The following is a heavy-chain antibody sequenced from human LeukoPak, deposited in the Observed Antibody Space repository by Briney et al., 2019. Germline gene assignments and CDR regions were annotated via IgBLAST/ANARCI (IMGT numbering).Heavy chain of an antibody. V-gene: IGHV3-23*01. CDR1: GFTFSNYA. Sequence: GGSLRLSCETSGFTFSNYAMSWVRQAPGKGLEWVSAMSGSGGMTYSADSVKGRFTISRDNAKNSLYLQMNGLRAEDTAAYYCARGATDTTRWFDPWGQGTLVTVSS. J-gene: IGHJ5*02. CDR2: MSGSGGMT. D-gene: IGHD1-7*01. CDR3: ARGATDTTRWFDP.